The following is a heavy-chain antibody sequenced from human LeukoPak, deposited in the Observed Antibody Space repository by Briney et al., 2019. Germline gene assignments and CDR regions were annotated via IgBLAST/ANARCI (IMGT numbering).Heavy chain of an antibody. V-gene: IGHV1-69*06. CDR3: AGGRYVQLWFGDY. D-gene: IGHD5-18*01. J-gene: IGHJ4*02. CDR1: GGTFSSYA. CDR2: IIPIFGTA. Sequence: GSSAKVSCKASGGTFSSYATSWVRQAPGQGLEWMGGIIPIFGTANYAQKFQGRVTITADKSTSTAYMELSSLRSEDTAVYYCAGGRYVQLWFGDYWGQGTLVTVSS.